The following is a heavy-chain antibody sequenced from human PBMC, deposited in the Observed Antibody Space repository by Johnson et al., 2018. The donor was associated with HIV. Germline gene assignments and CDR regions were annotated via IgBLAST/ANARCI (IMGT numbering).Heavy chain of an antibody. Sequence: VQLVESGGDLVQPGGSLRLSCAASGFTFSSYWMHWVRQDPGKGLVWVSRIKSDGSYTSYADSVKGRFTISRDNSKNTLYLQMNSLRAEDTAVYYCTKPRYYDNAFEMWGQGTMVTVSS. CDR2: IKSDGSYT. V-gene: IGHV3-74*01. CDR3: TKPRYYDNAFEM. J-gene: IGHJ3*02. CDR1: GFTFSSYW. D-gene: IGHD3-16*01.